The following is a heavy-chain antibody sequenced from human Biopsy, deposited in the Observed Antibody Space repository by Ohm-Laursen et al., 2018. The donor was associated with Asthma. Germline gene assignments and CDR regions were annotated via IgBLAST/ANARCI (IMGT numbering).Heavy chain of an antibody. Sequence: LSLTCAASGFTFSSYSMNWVRQAPGKGLEWASYISSSSSTIYYADSVKGRFTISRGNAKNSLYLQMNSLRDEDTAVYYCARPRWGPYGYWGQGTLVTVSS. CDR1: GFTFSSYS. D-gene: IGHD4-17*01. CDR2: ISSSSSTI. V-gene: IGHV3-48*02. CDR3: ARPRWGPYGY. J-gene: IGHJ4*02.